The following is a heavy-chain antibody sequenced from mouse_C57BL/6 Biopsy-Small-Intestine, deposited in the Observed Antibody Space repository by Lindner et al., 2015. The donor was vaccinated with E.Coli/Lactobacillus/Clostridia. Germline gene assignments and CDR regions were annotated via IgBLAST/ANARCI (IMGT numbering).Heavy chain of an antibody. D-gene: IGHD1-1*01. CDR3: ARRGDYGPFSFDS. CDR2: INTGNGNT. CDR1: GYTFTSFA. J-gene: IGHJ4*01. V-gene: IGHV1-4*01. Sequence: SVKVSCKASGYTFTSFAMHWVRLAPGQRLEWMGWINTGNGNTKYSQTFQDRVTFIRDTSANTAYMELRSLRSEDTAVYYCARRGDYGPFSFDSWGQGTLVTVSS.